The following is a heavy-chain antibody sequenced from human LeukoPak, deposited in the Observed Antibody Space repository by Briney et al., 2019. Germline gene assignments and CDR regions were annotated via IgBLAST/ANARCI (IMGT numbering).Heavy chain of an antibody. Sequence: SVKVSCKTSGGTFSSSAITWVRQAPGQGLEWMGRIIPALNITSYAQKFQGRVTITADTSTSTAYMELSSLRSEETAVYYCARDQGLTAPPPYGLDVWGQGATVTVSS. CDR1: GGTFSSSA. D-gene: IGHD5-18*01. CDR3: ARDQGLTAPPPYGLDV. J-gene: IGHJ6*02. CDR2: IIPALNIT. V-gene: IGHV1-69*04.